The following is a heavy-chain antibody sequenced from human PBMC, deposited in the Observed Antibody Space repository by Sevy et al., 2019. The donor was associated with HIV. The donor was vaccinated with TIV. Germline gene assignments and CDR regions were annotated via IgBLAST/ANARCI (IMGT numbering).Heavy chain of an antibody. V-gene: IGHV3-21*01. CDR1: GFTFSDYN. CDR3: ARETSSFGEGIYYGMDV. D-gene: IGHD3-10*01. Sequence: GGSLRLSCAASGFTFSDYNMNWVRQVPGKGLEWVSSISSISNYIYYADSVKGRFTISRDNAKNSLYLQMNSLRAEDTAVYYCARETSSFGEGIYYGMDVWGQGTTVTVSS. J-gene: IGHJ6*02. CDR2: ISSISNYI.